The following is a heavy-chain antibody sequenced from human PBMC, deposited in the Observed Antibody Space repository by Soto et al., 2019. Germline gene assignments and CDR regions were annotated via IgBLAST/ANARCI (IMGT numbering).Heavy chain of an antibody. V-gene: IGHV3-30-3*01. D-gene: IGHD6-13*01. CDR1: GFTFSSYA. CDR2: ISYDGSDQ. Sequence: QVLLVESGGGVVQPGRSLRLSCAASGFTFSSYAMHWVRQAPGKGLEWVAAISYDGSDQYYADSVKGRFTISRDNSKNTLFLQMNSLRAEDTAVYYCTRDLMPGAAPWQEYFQYWGQCTLITVSS. J-gene: IGHJ1*01. CDR3: TRDLMPGAAPWQEYFQY.